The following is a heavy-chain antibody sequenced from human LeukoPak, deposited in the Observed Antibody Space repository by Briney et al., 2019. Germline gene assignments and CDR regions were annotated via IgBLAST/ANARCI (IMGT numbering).Heavy chain of an antibody. J-gene: IGHJ5*02. CDR3: ARDSGTTGEVKFDP. V-gene: IGHV4-4*07. D-gene: IGHD3-10*01. CDR2: ISGSGSI. CDR1: GGSINSY. Sequence: PSETLSLTCIVSGGSINSYWSWIRQPAGRGLEWIGRISGSGSITYNSALQSRLTISIDTSKNQFSLKLMSVTAADTAVYYCARDSGTTGEVKFDPWGQGILVTVSS.